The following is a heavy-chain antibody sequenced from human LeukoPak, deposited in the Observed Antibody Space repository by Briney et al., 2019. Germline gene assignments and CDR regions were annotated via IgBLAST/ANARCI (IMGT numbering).Heavy chain of an antibody. CDR1: GFTFSSYG. V-gene: IGHV3-30*02. Sequence: GGSLRLSCAASGFTFSSYGMHWVRQAPGKGLEWVASIRYDGSNKYYADSVKGRFTISRDNSKNTLYLQMNSLRAEDTAVYYCAKDPTPYYDFWSGGGYFQHWGQGTLVTVSS. D-gene: IGHD3-3*01. CDR3: AKDPTPYYDFWSGGGYFQH. CDR2: IRYDGSNK. J-gene: IGHJ1*01.